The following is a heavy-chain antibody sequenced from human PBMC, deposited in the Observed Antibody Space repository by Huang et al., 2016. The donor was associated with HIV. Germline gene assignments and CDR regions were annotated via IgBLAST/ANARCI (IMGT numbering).Heavy chain of an antibody. J-gene: IGHJ4*02. D-gene: IGHD3-22*01. V-gene: IGHV1-69*13. CDR1: GGTFSSYA. Sequence: QVQLVQSGAEVKKPGSSVKVSCKASGGTFSSYAISWVRQAPGQGLEWMGGSIPIFGTANYAQKFQGRVTITADESTSTAYMELSSLRSEDTAVYYCLYDSSGRAVLGTADYWGQGTLVTVSS. CDR3: LYDSSGRAVLGTADY. CDR2: SIPIFGTA.